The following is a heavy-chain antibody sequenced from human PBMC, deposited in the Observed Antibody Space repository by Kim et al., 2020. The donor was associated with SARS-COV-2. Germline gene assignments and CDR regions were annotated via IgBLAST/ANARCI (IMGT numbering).Heavy chain of an antibody. V-gene: IGHV3-64D*09. D-gene: IGHD2-21*02. J-gene: IGHJ3*02. CDR3: VKDLYCGGDCYDAFDI. Sequence: SVKGRFTISRDNSKNTLYLQMSSLRAEDTAVYYCVKDLYCGGDCYDAFDIWGQGTMVTVSS.